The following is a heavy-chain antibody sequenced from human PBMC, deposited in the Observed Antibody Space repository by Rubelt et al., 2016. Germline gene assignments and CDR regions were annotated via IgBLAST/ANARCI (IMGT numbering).Heavy chain of an antibody. J-gene: IGHJ3*02. Sequence: QVQLQQWGAGLLKPSETLSLTCAVSGGSFSDYYWSWIRQPPGKGLEWIGSIYYSGSTYYNPSLKSRVTISVDTSKNQFSLKLSSVTAADTAVYYCARGYSYYDILTGYHGSGAFDIWGQGTMVTVSS. V-gene: IGHV4-34*01. CDR1: GGSFSDYY. D-gene: IGHD3-9*01. CDR3: ARGYSYYDILTGYHGSGAFDI. CDR2: IYYSGST.